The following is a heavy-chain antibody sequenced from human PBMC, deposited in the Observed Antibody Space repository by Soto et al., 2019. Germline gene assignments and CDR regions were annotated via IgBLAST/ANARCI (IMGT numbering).Heavy chain of an antibody. CDR2: ISYDSTKT. D-gene: IGHD2-2*01. CDR1: GFTFNSYG. Sequence: QVQLVESGGGVVQPGRSLRLSCAASGFTFNSYGMHWVRQGPGNGLEWVAFISYDSTKTYYADSVKGRFTISRDNSNSALYVQMNSLTGEDTAVYYCARTSTAWSDFHYYSVDVWGQGTTVTVSS. CDR3: ARTSTAWSDFHYYSVDV. V-gene: IGHV3-30*03. J-gene: IGHJ6*02.